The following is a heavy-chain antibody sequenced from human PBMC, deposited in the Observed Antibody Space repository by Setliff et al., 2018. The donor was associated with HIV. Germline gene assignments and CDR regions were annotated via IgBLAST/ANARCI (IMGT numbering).Heavy chain of an antibody. CDR1: GVSFSGDY. J-gene: IGHJ4*02. Sequence: SETLSLTCAVSGVSFSGDYWSWVRQPPGKGLEWIAEVHPSGSINYNSSLKSRVAISVDTSNNQFSLTMTSVTAADTAVYYCARGRDWAKTGGFWGQGALVTVSS. V-gene: IGHV4-34*01. CDR3: ARGRDWAKTGGF. D-gene: IGHD3-9*01. CDR2: VHPSGSI.